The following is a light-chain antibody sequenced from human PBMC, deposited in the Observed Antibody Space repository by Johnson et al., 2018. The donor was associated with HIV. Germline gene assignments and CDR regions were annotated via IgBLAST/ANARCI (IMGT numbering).Light chain of an antibody. V-gene: IGLV1-51*01. CDR3: GTWDSSLCAC. J-gene: IGLJ1*01. CDR2: DNN. CDR1: SSNIGNNY. Sequence: QSVLTQPPSVSAAPGQKVTISCSGSSSNIGNNYVSWYQQLPGTAPKLLIYDNNKRPSGIPDRFSGSKSGPSATLGITGLQTGDEADYYCGTWDSSLCACFDTGTKVTVL.